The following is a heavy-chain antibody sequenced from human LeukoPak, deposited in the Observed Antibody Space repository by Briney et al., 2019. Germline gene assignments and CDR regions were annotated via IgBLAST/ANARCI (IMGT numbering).Heavy chain of an antibody. J-gene: IGHJ4*02. CDR2: IGTAGDT. CDR1: GFTFSSYD. CDR3: ARGSTAIYAIDY. V-gene: IGHV3-13*01. D-gene: IGHD2-8*02. Sequence: GGSLRHSCAASGFTFSSYDMHWVRQATGKGLEWVSAIGTAGDTYYPGSVKGRFTISRENAKNSLYLQMNSLRAGDTAVYYCARGSTAIYAIDYWGQGTLVTVSS.